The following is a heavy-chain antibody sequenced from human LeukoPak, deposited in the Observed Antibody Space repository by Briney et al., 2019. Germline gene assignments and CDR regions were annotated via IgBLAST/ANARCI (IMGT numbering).Heavy chain of an antibody. CDR2: MNPNSGNT. D-gene: IGHD2-21*01. CDR3: ARALIGRDAFDI. V-gene: IGHV1-8*03. J-gene: IGHJ3*02. CDR1: GYTFTSYD. Sequence: GASVKVSCKASGYTFTSYDINWVRQATGQGLEWMGWMNPNSGNTVYAQKFQGRVTITRNTSISTAYMELSSLRSEDTAVYYCARALIGRDAFDIWGQGTMVTVSS.